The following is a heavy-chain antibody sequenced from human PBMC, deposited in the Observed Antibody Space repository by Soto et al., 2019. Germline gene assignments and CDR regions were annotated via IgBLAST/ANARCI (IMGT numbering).Heavy chain of an antibody. Sequence: EQVLESGGGLVQPGGSLRLSCEASGFMFNHYSMAWVRQTPGKGLEWVSVISGSTGTTYYADSVKGRFTISRDNSKNTVYLQMTSLRVADSALYSCAKVIVLGASTLEYWGPGTRVTVSS. CDR3: AKVIVLGASTLEY. D-gene: IGHD6-6*01. J-gene: IGHJ4*02. V-gene: IGHV3-23*01. CDR2: ISGSTGTT. CDR1: GFMFNHYS.